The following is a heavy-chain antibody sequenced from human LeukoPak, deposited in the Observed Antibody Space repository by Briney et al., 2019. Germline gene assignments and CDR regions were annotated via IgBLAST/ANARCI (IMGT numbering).Heavy chain of an antibody. CDR2: IHYSVSA. V-gene: IGHV4-34*01. Sequence: SETLSLTCAVYGGSFSGYYWTWIRQPPGKGLEWIGEIHYSVSATYNPSLKSRVTISVDTSKNQFSLKMNSVTAADTAVYYCARGQWFRAFWSRGTPVTVSS. CDR1: GGSFSGYY. CDR3: ARGQWFRAF. J-gene: IGHJ4*02. D-gene: IGHD3-10*01.